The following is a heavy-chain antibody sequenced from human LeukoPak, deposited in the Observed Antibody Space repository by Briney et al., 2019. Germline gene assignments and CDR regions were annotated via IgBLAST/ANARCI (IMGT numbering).Heavy chain of an antibody. CDR3: ARANKRRITMVRGVNVDY. D-gene: IGHD3-10*01. CDR1: GGSISSYY. J-gene: IGHJ4*02. Sequence: PSETLSLTCTVSGGSISSYYWSWIRQPPGKGLEWIGYIYYSGSTNYNPSLKSRVTISVDTSKNQFSLKLSSVTAADTAVYYCARANKRRITMVRGVNVDYWGQGTLVTVSS. CDR2: IYYSGST. V-gene: IGHV4-59*12.